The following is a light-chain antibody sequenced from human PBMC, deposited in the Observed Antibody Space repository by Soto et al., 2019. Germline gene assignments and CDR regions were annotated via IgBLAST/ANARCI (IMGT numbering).Light chain of an antibody. J-gene: IGKJ5*01. CDR1: QSIGNW. CDR2: DVS. Sequence: GDRVTITCRAIQSIGNWLAWYQQKPGKAPKLLIYDVSSLESGVPSRFSGSGSGTEFTLTISSLQPDDFATYYCQQYNSYSSTFGHGTRLENK. CDR3: QQYNSYSST. V-gene: IGKV1-5*01.